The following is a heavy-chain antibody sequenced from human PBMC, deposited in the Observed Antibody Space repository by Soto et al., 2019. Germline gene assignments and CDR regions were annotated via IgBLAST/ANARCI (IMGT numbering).Heavy chain of an antibody. V-gene: IGHV3-33*01. CDR1: GFTFSSYG. J-gene: IGHJ4*02. CDR2: IWYDGSNK. CDR3: ARQSNYDYGDYFDY. D-gene: IGHD4-17*01. Sequence: GGSLRLSCAASGFTFSSYGMHWVRQAPGKGLEWVAVIWYDGSNKYYADSVKGRFTISRDNSKNTLYLQMNSLRAEDTAVYYCARQSNYDYGDYFDYWGQGTLVTVSS.